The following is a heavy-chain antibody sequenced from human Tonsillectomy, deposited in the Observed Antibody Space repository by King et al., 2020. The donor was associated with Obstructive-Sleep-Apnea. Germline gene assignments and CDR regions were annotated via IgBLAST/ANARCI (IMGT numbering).Heavy chain of an antibody. CDR3: AGGHPYSTSWYYFDQ. CDR2: IWYDGSIK. V-gene: IGHV3-33*01. D-gene: IGHD6-13*01. Sequence: VQLVESGGGVVQPGRSLRLSCVGSGFTFRSYDMHWVRQAPGKGLEWVAVIWYDGSIKYYADSVKGRFTISRDNSKNTLYLQMNSLRAEDTALYYCAGGHPYSTSWYYFDQWGQGTLVTVSS. J-gene: IGHJ4*02. CDR1: GFTFRSYD.